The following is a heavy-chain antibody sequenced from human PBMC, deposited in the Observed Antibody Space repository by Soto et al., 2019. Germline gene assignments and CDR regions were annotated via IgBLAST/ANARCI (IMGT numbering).Heavy chain of an antibody. D-gene: IGHD6-13*01. J-gene: IGHJ4*02. CDR2: INPNSGGT. CDR3: ARNLGSSSWWFIGY. V-gene: IGHV1-2*02. CDR1: GYTFTGYY. Sequence: ASVKVSCKASGYTFTGYYMHWVRQAPGRGLEWMGWINPNSGGTNYAQKFQGRVTMTRDTSISTAYMELSRLRSDDTAAYYCARNLGSSSWWFIGYWGQGTLVTVSS.